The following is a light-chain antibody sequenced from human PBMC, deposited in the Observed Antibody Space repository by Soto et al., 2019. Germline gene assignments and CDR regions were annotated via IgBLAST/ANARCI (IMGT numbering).Light chain of an antibody. Sequence: DIQMTQSPSTLYASVGDRVTITCRASQSISSWLAWYQQKPGKAPKLLIYKASSLESGVPSRFSGSGSGTQFTLTISSLQPDDFATYYCQQYKRYWTFGQGTKGEIK. CDR1: QSISSW. CDR3: QQYKRYWT. J-gene: IGKJ1*01. CDR2: KAS. V-gene: IGKV1-5*03.